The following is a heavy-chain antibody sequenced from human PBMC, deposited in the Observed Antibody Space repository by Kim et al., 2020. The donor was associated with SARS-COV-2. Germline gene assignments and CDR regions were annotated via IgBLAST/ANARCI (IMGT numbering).Heavy chain of an antibody. V-gene: IGHV3-21*06. CDR1: GFNFGTYS. CDR2: ISSSSSDI. CDR3: ARATYYDSLTGYQAWSYGMDV. J-gene: IGHJ6*02. Sequence: GGSLRLSCAASGFNFGTYSMNWVRQAPGKGLEWVSSISSSSSDIFYAASVRGRFTMSRDNAKNSLYLQMSSVTVEDTAVYFCARATYYDSLTGYQAWSYGMDVWGQGTTVTVS. D-gene: IGHD3-9*01.